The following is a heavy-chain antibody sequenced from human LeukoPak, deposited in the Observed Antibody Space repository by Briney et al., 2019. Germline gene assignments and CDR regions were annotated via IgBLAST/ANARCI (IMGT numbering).Heavy chain of an antibody. CDR2: ISAYNGNI. V-gene: IGHV1-18*01. Sequence: GASVKVSCKASGYTFTNYGITWVRQAPGQGLEWMGWISAYNGNINYAQNLQGRVTMTTDTSTSTAYMELRSLRSDDTAVYYCARGPYSSGWYEKGNWFDPWGQGTLVTVSS. J-gene: IGHJ5*02. CDR1: GYTFTNYG. CDR3: ARGPYSSGWYEKGNWFDP. D-gene: IGHD6-19*01.